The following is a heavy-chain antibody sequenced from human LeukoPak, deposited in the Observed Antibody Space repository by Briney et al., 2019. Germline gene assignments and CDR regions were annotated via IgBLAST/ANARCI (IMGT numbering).Heavy chain of an antibody. CDR2: IGSSGVST. J-gene: IGHJ4*02. CDR1: GFTFRDAA. CDR3: ALRDY. Sequence: GGSLRLSCAASGFTFRDAAMTWVRQAPGKGLEWVSLIGSSGVSTHYVDSVKGRFTISRDNSKNTLSLQMNSLSADDTALYYCALRDYWGQGTLVTVSS. V-gene: IGHV3-23*01.